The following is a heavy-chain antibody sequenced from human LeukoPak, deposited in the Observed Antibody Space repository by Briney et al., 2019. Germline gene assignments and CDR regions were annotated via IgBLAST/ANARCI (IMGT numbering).Heavy chain of an antibody. V-gene: IGHV1-2*02. CDR1: GYTFTGYY. Sequence: ASVKVSCKASGYTFTGYYMHWVRQAPGQGLEWMGWINPNSGGTNYAQKFQGRVTMTRDTSISTAYMELSRLTSDDTAVYYCATATGGPGIAAAAPMDVWGKGTTVTVSS. D-gene: IGHD6-13*01. J-gene: IGHJ6*03. CDR3: ATATGGPGIAAAAPMDV. CDR2: INPNSGGT.